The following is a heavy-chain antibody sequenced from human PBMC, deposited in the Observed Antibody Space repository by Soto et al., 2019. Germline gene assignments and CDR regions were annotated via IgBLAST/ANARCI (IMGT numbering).Heavy chain of an antibody. D-gene: IGHD5-18*01. Sequence: QVQLVQSGAEVKKPGASVKVSCKASGYTFTSYGISWVRQAPGQGLEWMGWISAYNGNTNYAQKLQGRVTMTTDTSTSTAYMARRSLRSDDTAVYYCARDLQLWPKRGWFDPWGQGTLVTVSS. CDR1: GYTFTSYG. CDR3: ARDLQLWPKRGWFDP. V-gene: IGHV1-18*01. CDR2: ISAYNGNT. J-gene: IGHJ5*02.